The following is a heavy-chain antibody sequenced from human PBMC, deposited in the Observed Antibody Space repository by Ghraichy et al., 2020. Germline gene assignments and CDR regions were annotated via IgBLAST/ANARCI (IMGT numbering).Heavy chain of an antibody. D-gene: IGHD6-19*01. CDR1: GGSISSSSYY. Sequence: SETLSLTCTVSGGSISSSSYYWGWIRQPPGKGLEWIGSIYYSGSTYYNPSLKSRVTISVDTSKNQFSLKLSSVTAADTAVYYCARHAGWDSGWYWIFDYWGQGTLVTVSS. J-gene: IGHJ4*02. CDR3: ARHAGWDSGWYWIFDY. V-gene: IGHV4-39*01. CDR2: IYYSGST.